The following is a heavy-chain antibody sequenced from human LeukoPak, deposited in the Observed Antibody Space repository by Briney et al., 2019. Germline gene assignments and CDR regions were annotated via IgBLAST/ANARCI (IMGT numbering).Heavy chain of an antibody. J-gene: IGHJ4*02. Sequence: ASVKVSCKASGYTFGSYYMHCVRKAPGQGLEWMGIINPSGGSTSYAQKFQGRVTMTRDTSTSTVYMELSSLRSEDTAVYYCARACEEPSCYREFDYWGQGTLVTVSS. CDR2: INPSGGST. CDR3: ARACEEPSCYREFDY. CDR1: GYTFGSYY. V-gene: IGHV1-46*01. D-gene: IGHD2-2*01.